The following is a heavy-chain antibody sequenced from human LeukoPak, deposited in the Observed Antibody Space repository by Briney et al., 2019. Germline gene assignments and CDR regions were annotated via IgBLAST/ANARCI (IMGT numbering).Heavy chain of an antibody. Sequence: PGGSLRLSCAASGFTFSSYWMHWVRQAPGKGLVWVSHINNDGSSTSYADSVKGRFTISRDNAKNTLYLQMNSLRTDDTAVYYCACYGIAPPYWGQGTLVTVSS. CDR1: GFTFSSYW. V-gene: IGHV3-74*01. CDR2: INNDGSST. D-gene: IGHD2-15*01. CDR3: ACYGIAPPY. J-gene: IGHJ4*02.